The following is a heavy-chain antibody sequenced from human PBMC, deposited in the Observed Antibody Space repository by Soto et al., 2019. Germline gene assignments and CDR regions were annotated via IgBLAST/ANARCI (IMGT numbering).Heavy chain of an antibody. V-gene: IGHV5-51*01. J-gene: IGHJ6*02. Sequence: GESLKISCKGSGYTFTNNWVGWVRQMPGKGLEWMGIIYPGDSDTRYSPSFQGQVTISVDKSIATAYLQWSSLKASDTALYYCARRSEYYYGSGKYYGLDVWGRGPTVTVSS. CDR3: ARRSEYYYGSGKYYGLDV. CDR2: IYPGDSDT. D-gene: IGHD3-10*01. CDR1: GYTFTNNW.